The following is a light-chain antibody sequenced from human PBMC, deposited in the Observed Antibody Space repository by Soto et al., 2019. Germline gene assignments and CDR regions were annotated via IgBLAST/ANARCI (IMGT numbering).Light chain of an antibody. CDR2: DDN. V-gene: IGLV3-21*02. CDR3: QVWDSSSDHRV. Sequence: SYVLPQPPSVSVAPGQTARITCGGDNIVIRSVHWYQQKPGQAPVLVVYDDNDRPSGIPERISGSNSGNTATLTISRVEAGDEADYYCQVWDSSSDHRVFGTGTKVTVL. CDR1: NIVIRS. J-gene: IGLJ1*01.